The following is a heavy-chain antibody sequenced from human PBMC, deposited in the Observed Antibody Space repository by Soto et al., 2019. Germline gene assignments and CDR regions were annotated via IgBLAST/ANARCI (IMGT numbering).Heavy chain of an antibody. CDR1: GGSFSGYY. CDR3: ARDRYSGSYYWGPSPAHFDY. J-gene: IGHJ4*02. Sequence: ASETLSLTCAVYGGSFSGYYWSWIRQPPGKGLEWIGEINHSGSTNYNPSLKSRVTISVDTSKNQFSLKLSSVTAADTAVYYCARDRYSGSYYWGPSPAHFDYWGQGTLVTVSS. D-gene: IGHD1-26*01. CDR2: INHSGST. V-gene: IGHV4-34*01.